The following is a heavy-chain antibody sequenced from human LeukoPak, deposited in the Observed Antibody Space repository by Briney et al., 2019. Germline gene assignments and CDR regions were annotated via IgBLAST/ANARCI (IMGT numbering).Heavy chain of an antibody. CDR3: ASLLINFYYGMDV. J-gene: IGHJ6*02. D-gene: IGHD3-16*01. CDR2: ISSSSSYI. V-gene: IGHV3-21*01. CDR1: GFTFSSYS. Sequence: GGSLRLSCAASGFTFSSYSMNWVRQAPGKGLEWVSSISSSSSYIYYADSVKGRFTISRDNAKNSLYLQMNSLRAEDTAVYYCASLLINFYYGMDVWGQGTTVTVSS.